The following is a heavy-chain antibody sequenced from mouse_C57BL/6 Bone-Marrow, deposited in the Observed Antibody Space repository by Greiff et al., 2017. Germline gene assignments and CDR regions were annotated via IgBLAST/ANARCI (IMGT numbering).Heavy chain of an antibody. J-gene: IGHJ4*01. CDR2: IWSGGST. Sequence: VKLMESGPGLVQPSQSLSITCPVSGFSLTSYGVHWVRQSPGKGLEWLGVIWSGGSTDYNAAFISRLSISKDNSKSQVFFKMNSLQADDTAIYYCARNLDYDDAMDYWGQGTSVTVSS. CDR1: GFSLTSYG. D-gene: IGHD2-4*01. CDR3: ARNLDYDDAMDY. V-gene: IGHV2-2*01.